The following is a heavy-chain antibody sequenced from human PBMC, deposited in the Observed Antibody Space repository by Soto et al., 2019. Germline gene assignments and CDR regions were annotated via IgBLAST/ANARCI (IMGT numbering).Heavy chain of an antibody. J-gene: IGHJ6*03. D-gene: IGHD3-3*01. V-gene: IGHV4-34*01. CDR1: GGSFSGYY. CDR2: INHSGST. CDR3: ARGPVLRFLGYYYYMDV. Sequence: PSETLSLTCAVYGGSFSGYYWSWIRQPPGKGLEWIGEINHSGSTNYNPSLKSRVTISVDTSKNQFSLKLSSVTAADTAVYYCARGPVLRFLGYYYYMDVWGKGTTVTVSS.